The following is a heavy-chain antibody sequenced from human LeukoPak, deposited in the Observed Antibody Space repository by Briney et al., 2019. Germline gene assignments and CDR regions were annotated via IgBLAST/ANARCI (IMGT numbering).Heavy chain of an antibody. CDR1: GFTFSSYG. J-gene: IGHJ2*01. CDR2: ISGSGGST. Sequence: PGGTLRLSCAASGFTFSSYGMSWVRQAPGKGLEWVSAISGSGGSTYYADSVKGRFTISRDNSKNTLYLRMNSLRAEDTAVYYCAKSRGYSGYDPWYFDLWGRGTLVTVSS. CDR3: AKSRGYSGYDPWYFDL. V-gene: IGHV3-23*01. D-gene: IGHD5-12*01.